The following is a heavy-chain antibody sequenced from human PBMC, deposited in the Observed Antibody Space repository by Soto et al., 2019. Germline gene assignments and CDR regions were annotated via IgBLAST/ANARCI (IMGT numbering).Heavy chain of an antibody. V-gene: IGHV3-21*01. CDR3: ASEITVDGRAGY. CDR1: VFFFSSYT. D-gene: IGHD6-19*01. J-gene: IGHJ4*02. CDR2: ISGNSGYI. Sequence: EVQLVESGGGLVKPGGSLRLSCAGSVFFFSSYTMNWVRQAPGKGLEWVSSISGNSGYIYYADSVKGPFTISRDNAKNSLFLQMKNLRAEDTAVYYCASEITVDGRAGYWGQGTLVTVSS.